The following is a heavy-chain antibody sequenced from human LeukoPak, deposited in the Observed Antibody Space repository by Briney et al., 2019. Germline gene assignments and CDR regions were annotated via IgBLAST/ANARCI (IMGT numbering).Heavy chain of an antibody. CDR2: IIPILSIA. D-gene: IGHD3-22*01. CDR3: AREGPSMIVLADAFDI. CDR1: GGTFSSYT. J-gene: IGHJ3*02. Sequence: GASVKVSCKASGGTFSSYTISWVRQAPGQGLEWMGRIIPILSIANYAQKFQGRVTITADTSTSTAYEELSSLRSEDTAVYYCAREGPSMIVLADAFDIWGQGTMVTVSS. V-gene: IGHV1-69*04.